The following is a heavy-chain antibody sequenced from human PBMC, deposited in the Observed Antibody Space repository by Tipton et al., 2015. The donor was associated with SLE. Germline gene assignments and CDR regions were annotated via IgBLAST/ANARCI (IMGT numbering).Heavy chain of an antibody. CDR2: VYSSGSS. J-gene: IGHJ6*03. V-gene: IGHV4-59*01. Sequence: LRLSCAASGFTFSSYYWSWIRQPPGKGLEWVGYVYSSGSSDYNPSLSSRVTISLDTSKKQFSLRLKSATAADTAVYYCARVGHGFDSSGYNSHYYYYMDVWGKGTTVTVSS. CDR1: GFTFSSYY. CDR3: ARVGHGFDSSGYNSHYYYYMDV. D-gene: IGHD3-22*01.